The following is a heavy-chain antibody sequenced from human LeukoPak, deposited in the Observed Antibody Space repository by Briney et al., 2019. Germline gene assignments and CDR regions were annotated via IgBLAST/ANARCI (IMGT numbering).Heavy chain of an antibody. CDR3: ASGAPSGYEWRNYYYYMDV. J-gene: IGHJ6*03. D-gene: IGHD5-12*01. Sequence: SVTVSCTASGGTFSSYAISWVRQAPGQGLEWMGGIIPIFGTANYAQKFQGRVTITTDEPTSTAYMELSSLRSEDTAVYYCASGAPSGYEWRNYYYYMDVWGKGTTVTVSS. CDR1: GGTFSSYA. CDR2: IIPIFGTA. V-gene: IGHV1-69*05.